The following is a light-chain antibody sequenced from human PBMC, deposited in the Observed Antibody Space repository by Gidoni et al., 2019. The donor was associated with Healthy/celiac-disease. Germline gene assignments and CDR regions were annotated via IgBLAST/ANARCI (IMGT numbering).Light chain of an antibody. CDR2: CAS. V-gene: IGKV3-20*01. J-gene: IGKJ4*01. CDR1: QSVSSSY. Sequence: EIVLTPSPGTLSLSPGERATLSCRASQSVSSSYLAWYQQKPGQAPRLLIDCASSRATGIPDRFSGSGSGTDFTLTISRLEPEDFAVYYCQQYGSSPLLTFGGGTKVEIK. CDR3: QQYGSSPLLT.